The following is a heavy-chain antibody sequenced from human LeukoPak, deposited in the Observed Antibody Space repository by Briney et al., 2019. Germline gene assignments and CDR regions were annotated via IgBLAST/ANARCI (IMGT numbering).Heavy chain of an antibody. V-gene: IGHV3-21*01. Sequence: PGGSLRLSCAASGFTFSSYSMNWVRQAPGKGLEWVSSISSSSSYIYYADSVKGRFTISRDNAKNSLYLQMNSLRAEDTAVYYCARDSFGGNSGVYWFYPWGQGTLVTVSS. CDR2: ISSSSSYI. D-gene: IGHD4-23*01. CDR3: ARDSFGGNSGVYWFYP. J-gene: IGHJ5*02. CDR1: GFTFSSYS.